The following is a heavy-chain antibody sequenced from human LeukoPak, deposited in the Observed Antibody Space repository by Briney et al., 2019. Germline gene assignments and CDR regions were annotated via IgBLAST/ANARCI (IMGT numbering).Heavy chain of an antibody. CDR1: GGTFSSYT. V-gene: IGHV1-69*02. CDR2: IIPILGIA. CDR3: ARAPSSSGHYYYGMDV. D-gene: IGHD6-6*01. J-gene: IGHJ6*02. Sequence: SVKVSCKASGGTFSSYTINWVRQAPGQGLEWMGRIIPILGIANYAQKFQGRVTITADKSTTTAYMELSSLRSEDTAVYSCARAPSSSGHYYYGMDVWGQGTTVTVSS.